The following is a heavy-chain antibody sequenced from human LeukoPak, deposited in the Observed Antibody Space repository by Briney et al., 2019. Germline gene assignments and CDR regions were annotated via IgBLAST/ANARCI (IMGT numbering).Heavy chain of an antibody. CDR3: ARISARIAVTGTGNYWYLDL. J-gene: IGHJ2*01. CDR1: RFTFDDFD. D-gene: IGHD6-19*01. CDR2: INWNGGST. Sequence: PGGSLRLSCAASRFTFDDFDMSWVRQAPGKGLEWVSGINWNGGSTGYADSVRGRFTISRDNAKNSLYLQMNSLRAEDTALYYCARISARIAVTGTGNYWYLDLWGRGTLVTVS. V-gene: IGHV3-20*04.